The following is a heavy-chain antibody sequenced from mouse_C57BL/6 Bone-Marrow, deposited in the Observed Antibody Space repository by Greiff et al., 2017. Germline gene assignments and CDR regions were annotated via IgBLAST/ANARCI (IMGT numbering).Heavy chain of an antibody. V-gene: IGHV1-82*01. CDR1: GYAFSSSW. CDR3: AFYYGSSQYYFDY. CDR2: IYPGDGDT. Sequence: VKLQESGPELVKPGASVKISCKASGYAFSSSWMNWVKQRPGKGLEWIGRIYPGDGDTNYNGKFKGKATLTADKSSSTAYMQLSSLTSEDSAVYFCAFYYGSSQYYFDYWGQGTTLTVSS. J-gene: IGHJ2*01. D-gene: IGHD1-1*01.